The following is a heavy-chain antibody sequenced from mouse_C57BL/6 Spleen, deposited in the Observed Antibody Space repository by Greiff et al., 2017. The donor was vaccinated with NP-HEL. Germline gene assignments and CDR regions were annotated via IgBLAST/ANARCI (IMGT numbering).Heavy chain of an antibody. CDR1: GYTFTDYN. J-gene: IGHJ2*01. Sequence: VQLKESGPELVKPGASVKIPCKASGYTFTDYNMDWVKQSHGKSLEWIGDINPNNGGTIYNQKFKGKATLTVDKSSSTAYMELRSLTSEDTAVSYWARRNAEGVNFYCDCWGQGTTLTVSS. CDR2: INPNNGGT. CDR3: ARRNAEGVNFYCDC. D-gene: IGHD2-1*01. V-gene: IGHV1-18*01.